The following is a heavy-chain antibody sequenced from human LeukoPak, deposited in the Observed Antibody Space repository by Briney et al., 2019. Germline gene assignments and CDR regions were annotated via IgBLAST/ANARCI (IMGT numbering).Heavy chain of an antibody. V-gene: IGHV4-39*07. Sequence: SETLSLTCTVSGGSISGSNYYWGWIRQAPGKGLEWIGSIYYSGITHYNPSLKSRVTISLDTSKNQFSLNLSSVTAADTAVYYCARDFRGGTGGLDYWGQGTLVTVSS. CDR2: IYYSGIT. J-gene: IGHJ4*02. CDR3: ARDFRGGTGGLDY. D-gene: IGHD3/OR15-3a*01. CDR1: GGSISGSNYY.